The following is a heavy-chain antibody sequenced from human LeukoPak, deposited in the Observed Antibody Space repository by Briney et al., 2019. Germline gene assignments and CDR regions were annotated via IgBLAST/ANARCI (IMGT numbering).Heavy chain of an antibody. J-gene: IGHJ5*02. CDR2: TYYSGST. CDR3: ARGLRDFWSGYYSESFWFDP. CDR1: GGSISSGGYY. D-gene: IGHD3-3*01. V-gene: IGHV4-61*08. Sequence: PSETLSLTCTVSGGSISSGGYYWSWIRQHPGKGLEWIGYTYYSGSTNYNPSLKSRVTISVDTSKNQFSLKLSSVTAADTAVYYCARGLRDFWSGYYSESFWFDPWGQGTLVTVSS.